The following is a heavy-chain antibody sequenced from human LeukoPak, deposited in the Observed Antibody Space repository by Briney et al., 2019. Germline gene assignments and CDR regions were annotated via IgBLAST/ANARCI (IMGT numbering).Heavy chain of an antibody. CDR1: GGSISSYY. J-gene: IGHJ4*02. CDR3: ARAAGDILTGYYHYFDY. CDR2: IFFSGST. V-gene: IGHV4-59*08. Sequence: SETLSLTCTVSGGSISSYYWSWIRQPPGKGLEWIGYIFFSGSTIYNPSLKSRVTISVDTSKNQFSLKLNSVTAADTAVYYCARAAGDILTGYYHYFDYWGQGTLVTVSS. D-gene: IGHD3-9*01.